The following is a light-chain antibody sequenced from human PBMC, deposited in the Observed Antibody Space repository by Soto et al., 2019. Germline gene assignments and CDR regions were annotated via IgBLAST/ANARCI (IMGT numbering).Light chain of an antibody. J-gene: IGLJ2*01. Sequence: QSALTQPPSVSAAPGQTVTISCSGGGSNIGSNYVSWYQLLPGIAPRPVIYDNNKRPSGIPDRFSGSKSATSATLGIAGLQTGDEADYYCGTWDSSLRAVVFGGGTQLTVL. CDR1: GSNIGSNY. V-gene: IGLV1-51*01. CDR2: DNN. CDR3: GTWDSSLRAVV.